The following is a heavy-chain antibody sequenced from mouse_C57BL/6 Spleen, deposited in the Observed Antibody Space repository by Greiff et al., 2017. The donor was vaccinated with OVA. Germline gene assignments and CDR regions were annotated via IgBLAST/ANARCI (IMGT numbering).Heavy chain of an antibody. Sequence: DVKLVESGGGLVQPGGSMKLSCVASGFTFSNYWMNWVRQSPEKGLEWVAQIRLKSDNYATHYAESVKGRFTISRDDSKSSVYLQMNNLRAEDTGIYYCTPSLFGWFDYWGQGTLVTVSA. V-gene: IGHV6-3*01. CDR3: TPSLFGWFDY. CDR1: GFTFSNYW. D-gene: IGHD6-2*01. J-gene: IGHJ3*01. CDR2: IRLKSDNYAT.